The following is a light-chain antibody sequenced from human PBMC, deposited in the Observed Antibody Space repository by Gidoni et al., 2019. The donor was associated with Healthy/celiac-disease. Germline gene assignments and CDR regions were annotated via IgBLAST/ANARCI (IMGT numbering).Light chain of an antibody. CDR1: QSISSY. J-gene: IGKJ1*01. CDR3: RQSYSTPPT. Sequence: DIQMTQSPSSLSASVGDRVTITCRASQSISSYLNWYQQKPGKAPKLLIYAASSLQSGVPSRFSGSGSGTDFTLTISSLQPGDFATYYCRQSYSTPPTFGQGTKVEIK. CDR2: AAS. V-gene: IGKV1-39*01.